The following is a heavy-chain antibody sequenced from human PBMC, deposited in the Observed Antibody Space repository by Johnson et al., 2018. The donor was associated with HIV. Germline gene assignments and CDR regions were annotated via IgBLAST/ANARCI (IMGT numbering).Heavy chain of an antibody. Sequence: QVLLVESGGGVVQPGGSLRLSCAASGFTFSSYGMHWVRQAPGKGLEWVTFIRYDGSNKYYADSVKGRFTISRDNSKNTLYLQMNSLRAEDTAVYYCARDRAAAGPDAFDIWGQGTMVTVSS. J-gene: IGHJ3*02. D-gene: IGHD6-13*01. CDR3: ARDRAAAGPDAFDI. V-gene: IGHV3-30*02. CDR1: GFTFSSYG. CDR2: IRYDGSNK.